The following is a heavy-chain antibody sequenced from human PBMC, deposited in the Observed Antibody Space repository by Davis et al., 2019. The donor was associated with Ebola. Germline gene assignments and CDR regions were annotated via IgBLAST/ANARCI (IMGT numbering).Heavy chain of an antibody. D-gene: IGHD6-19*01. CDR3: ARDVAGYYYGMDV. CDR1: GFTFSSYS. V-gene: IGHV3-48*02. J-gene: IGHJ6*02. CDR2: ISISSSTI. Sequence: SCAASGFTFSSYSMNWVRQAPGKGLEGVSYISISSSTIYYADSVKGRFTISRDNAKNSLYLQMNSLRDEDTAVYYCARDVAGYYYGMDVWGQGTTVTVSS.